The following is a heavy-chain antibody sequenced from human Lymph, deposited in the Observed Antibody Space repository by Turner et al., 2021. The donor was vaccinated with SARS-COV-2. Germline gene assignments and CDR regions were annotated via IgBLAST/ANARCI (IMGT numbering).Heavy chain of an antibody. D-gene: IGHD3-3*01. Sequence: QVQLVESGGGVVQPGRSLQLSCAASGFTFSSYVMHWVRQAPGKGLEWVAVIAYDGSNKYYADSVKGRFTISRDNSKNTLYLQMNSLRAEDTAVYYCAKVRSIFGGVIGGMDVWGQGTTVTVSS. CDR2: IAYDGSNK. V-gene: IGHV3-30*18. CDR1: GFTFSSYV. CDR3: AKVRSIFGGVIGGMDV. J-gene: IGHJ6*02.